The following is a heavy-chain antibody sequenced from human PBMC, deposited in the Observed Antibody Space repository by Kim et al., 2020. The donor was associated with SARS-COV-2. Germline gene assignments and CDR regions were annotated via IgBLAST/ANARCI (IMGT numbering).Heavy chain of an antibody. J-gene: IGHJ4*02. Sequence: GGSLRLSCAASGFTFSSYAMSWVRQAPGKGLEWVSAISGSGGSTYYADSVKGRFTISRDNSKNTLYLQMNSLRAEDTAVYYCAKCTGLDNEHPNFDYWGQGTLVTVSS. CDR1: GFTFSSYA. CDR2: ISGSGGST. V-gene: IGHV3-23*01. D-gene: IGHD2-8*02. CDR3: AKCTGLDNEHPNFDY.